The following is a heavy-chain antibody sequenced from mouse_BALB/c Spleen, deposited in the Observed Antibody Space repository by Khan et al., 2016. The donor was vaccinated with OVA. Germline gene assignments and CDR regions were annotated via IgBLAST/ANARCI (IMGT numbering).Heavy chain of an antibody. J-gene: IGHJ3*01. CDR3: AGGGWFAY. CDR1: GYTFTDYA. Sequence: QVQLQQSGAELVRPGVSVKISCKVSGYTFTDYAMHWVKQSHAKSLAWIGVISTYSGDADYNQKFQGKATMTVDKSSSTAYMELARLTSEGSAIFYLAGGGWFAYWGPGTMVTVSA. V-gene: IGHV1S137*01. CDR2: ISTYSGDA. D-gene: IGHD1-1*02.